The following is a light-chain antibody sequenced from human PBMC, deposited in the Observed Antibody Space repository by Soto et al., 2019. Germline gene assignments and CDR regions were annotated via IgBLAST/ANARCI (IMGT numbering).Light chain of an antibody. CDR1: QTISSNY. CDR3: HRYCSWT. J-gene: IGKJ3*01. CDR2: GTS. Sequence: EIVVTQSPGTLSLSPGERATLSCRASQTISSNYLAWYQQKPGQAPSLLIYGTSSRATGIPGRFSGSGSGTHFTLSMRSLDPEVSAIYYCHRYCSWTFGQGTKVDIK. V-gene: IGKV3-20*01.